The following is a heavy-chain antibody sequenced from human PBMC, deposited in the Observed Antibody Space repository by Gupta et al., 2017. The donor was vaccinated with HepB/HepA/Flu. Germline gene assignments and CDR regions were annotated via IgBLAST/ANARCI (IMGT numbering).Heavy chain of an antibody. J-gene: IGHJ4*02. D-gene: IGHD3-3*01. CDR1: GFTFDDYA. Sequence: EVQLVESGGGLVQPGRSLRLSCAASGFTFDDYAMHWVRQAPGKGLEWVSGISWNSGSIGYADSVKGRFTISRDNAKNSLYLQMNSLRAEDMALYYCAKDMGVGALDYWGQGTLVTVSS. CDR3: AKDMGVGALDY. CDR2: ISWNSGSI. V-gene: IGHV3-9*03.